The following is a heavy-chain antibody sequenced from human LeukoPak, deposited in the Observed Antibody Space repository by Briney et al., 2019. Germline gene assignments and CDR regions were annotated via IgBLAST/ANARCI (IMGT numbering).Heavy chain of an antibody. Sequence: ASVTVSCKASGYTFTVYYMHWVRQAPGQGLEWMGWINPNSGDTKYAQKFQGRVTMTRDTSISTAYMELSRLRSDDTAVYYCARTTYYYDSSGGYWGQGTLVTVSS. D-gene: IGHD3-22*01. CDR3: ARTTYYYDSSGGY. V-gene: IGHV1-2*02. J-gene: IGHJ4*02. CDR2: INPNSGDT. CDR1: GYTFTVYY.